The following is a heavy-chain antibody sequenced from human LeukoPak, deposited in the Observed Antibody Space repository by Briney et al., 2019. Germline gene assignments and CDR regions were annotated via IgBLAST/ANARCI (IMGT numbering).Heavy chain of an antibody. CDR1: GGSFSGYY. CDR2: TNHSRRT. CDR3: ARRVYSSSWYLTYYYYYYMDV. Sequence: SETLSLTCAVFGGSFSGYYWRWIRQPPGKGVVWFGETNHSRRTNYNPSLKSRVTISVDTSKNQFSLKLSSVTAADTAVYYCARRVYSSSWYLTYYYYYYMDVWGKGTTVTISS. J-gene: IGHJ6*03. D-gene: IGHD6-13*01. V-gene: IGHV4-34*01.